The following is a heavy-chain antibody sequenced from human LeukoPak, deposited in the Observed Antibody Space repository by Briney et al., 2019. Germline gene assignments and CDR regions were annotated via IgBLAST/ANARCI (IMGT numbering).Heavy chain of an antibody. Sequence: GASVKVSCKASGGTFSSYAISWVRQAPGQGLEWMGRIIPILGIANYAQKFQGRVTITADKSTSTAYMELSSLRSEDTAAYYCARGGDYLLYYYGMDVWGQGTTVTVSS. V-gene: IGHV1-69*04. D-gene: IGHD4-17*01. J-gene: IGHJ6*02. CDR3: ARGGDYLLYYYGMDV. CDR1: GGTFSSYA. CDR2: IIPILGIA.